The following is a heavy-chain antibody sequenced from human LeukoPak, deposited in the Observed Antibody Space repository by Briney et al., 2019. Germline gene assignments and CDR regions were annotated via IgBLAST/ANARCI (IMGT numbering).Heavy chain of an antibody. V-gene: IGHV4-34*01. J-gene: IGHJ3*02. CDR1: GGSFSGYY. CDR3: ARDTFYGDYPLNDAFDI. Sequence: TPSETLSLTCAVYGGSFSGYYWSWIRQPPGKGLEWIGEINHSGSTNYNPSLKSRVTISVDTSKNQFSLKLSSVTAADTAVYYCARDTFYGDYPLNDAFDIWGQGTMVTVSS. CDR2: INHSGST. D-gene: IGHD4-17*01.